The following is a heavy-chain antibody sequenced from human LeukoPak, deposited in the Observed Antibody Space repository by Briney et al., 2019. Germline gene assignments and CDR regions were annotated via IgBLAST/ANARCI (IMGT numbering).Heavy chain of an antibody. V-gene: IGHV3-21*01. D-gene: IGHD2-15*01. Sequence: PGGSLRLSCAASGFTFSHHGMHWVRQAPGKGLEWVSSISSSSSYIYYADSVKGRFTISRDNAKNSLYLQMNSLRAEDTAVYYCARASRYSRTISWFDPWGQGTLVTVSS. J-gene: IGHJ5*02. CDR2: ISSSSSYI. CDR3: ARASRYSRTISWFDP. CDR1: GFTFSHHG.